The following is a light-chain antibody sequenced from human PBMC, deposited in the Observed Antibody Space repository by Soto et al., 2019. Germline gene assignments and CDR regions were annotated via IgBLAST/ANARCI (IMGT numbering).Light chain of an antibody. V-gene: IGLV2-14*01. J-gene: IGLJ2*01. CDR2: EVS. CDR1: SSDVGGYDF. CDR3: SSYIANIHFLV. Sequence: QSALTQPASVSGSPGQSITISCTGTSSDVGGYDFVSWYQQHPGNAPKLIIYEVSKRPSGVSERFSGSKSGKSASLTISGLQAEDEADYYCSSYIANIHFLVFGGGTKVTVL.